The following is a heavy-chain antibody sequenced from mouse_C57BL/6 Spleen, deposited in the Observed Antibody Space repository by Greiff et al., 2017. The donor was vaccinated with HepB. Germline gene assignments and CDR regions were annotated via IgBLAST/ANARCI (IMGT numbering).Heavy chain of an antibody. Sequence: EVQLQQSGPELVKPGASVKISCKASGYSFTGYYMNWVKQSPEKSLEWIGEINPSTGGTTYNQKFKAKATLTVDKSSSTAYMQLKSLTSEDSAVYYCARGWDAMDYWGQGTSVTVSS. CDR2: INPSTGGT. V-gene: IGHV1-42*01. CDR1: GYSFTGYY. J-gene: IGHJ4*01. D-gene: IGHD1-1*02. CDR3: ARGWDAMDY.